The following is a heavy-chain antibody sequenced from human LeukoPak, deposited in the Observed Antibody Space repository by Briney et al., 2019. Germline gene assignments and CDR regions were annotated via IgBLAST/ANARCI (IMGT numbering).Heavy chain of an antibody. Sequence: ASVKVSCKASGYTFTSYGISWVRQAPGQGLEWMGWISAYNGNTNYAQKFQGRVTITADKSTSTAYMELSSLRSEDTAVYYCASGYQLLYYYYYMDVWGKGTTVTVSS. V-gene: IGHV1-18*01. CDR1: GYTFTSYG. D-gene: IGHD2-2*01. CDR3: ASGYQLLYYYYYMDV. CDR2: ISAYNGNT. J-gene: IGHJ6*03.